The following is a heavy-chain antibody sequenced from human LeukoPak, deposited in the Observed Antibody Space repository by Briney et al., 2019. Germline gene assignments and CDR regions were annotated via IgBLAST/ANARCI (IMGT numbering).Heavy chain of an antibody. CDR1: GGTFSSYA. CDR2: IIPILGIA. CDR3: AVYSSGWSRGNDAFDI. V-gene: IGHV1-69*04. J-gene: IGHJ3*02. Sequence: ASVKVSCKASGGTFSSYAISWVRQAPGQGPEWMGRIIPILGIANYAQKFQGRVTITADKSTSTAYMELSSLRSEDTAVYYCAVYSSGWSRGNDAFDIWGQGTMVTVSS. D-gene: IGHD6-19*01.